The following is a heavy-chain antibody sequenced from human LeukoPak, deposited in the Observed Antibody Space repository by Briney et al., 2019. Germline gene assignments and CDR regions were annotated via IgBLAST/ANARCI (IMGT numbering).Heavy chain of an antibody. J-gene: IGHJ3*02. D-gene: IGHD3-22*01. V-gene: IGHV4-59*01. Sequence: SETPSLTCAVSGGSISSYYWSWIRQPPGKGLEWIGYIYYSGSTNYNPSLKSRVTISVDTSKNQFSLKLSSVTAADTAVYYCAREAGYYDSSGYYVGSAFDIWGQGTMVTVSS. CDR3: AREAGYYDSSGYYVGSAFDI. CDR2: IYYSGST. CDR1: GGSISSYY.